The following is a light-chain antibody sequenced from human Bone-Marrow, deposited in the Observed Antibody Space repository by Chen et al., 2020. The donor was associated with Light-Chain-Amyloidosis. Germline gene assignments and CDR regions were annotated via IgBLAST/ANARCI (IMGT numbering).Light chain of an antibody. J-gene: IGLJ1*01. V-gene: IGLV2-14*01. CDR2: EVT. Sequence: QSALTQPASVSGSPGQSITISCTGTSSDVGGDNHVSWYQQHPDKAPKLMIYEVTNRPSWVPVRVCGSRSDNTASLAICGLQTEDGADYFCRSYTITNTLVFGGGTRVTVL. CDR1: SSDVGGDNH. CDR3: RSYTITNTLV.